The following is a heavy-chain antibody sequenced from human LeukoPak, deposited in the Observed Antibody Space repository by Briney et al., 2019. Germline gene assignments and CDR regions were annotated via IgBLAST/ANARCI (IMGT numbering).Heavy chain of an antibody. D-gene: IGHD3-22*01. CDR1: GYTFTSYW. CDR3: ARYPGDSSGYSKFDY. V-gene: IGHV5-51*01. Sequence: GSLKLSCKGSGYTFTSYWIGWVRQMPGKGLEWMGIIYPGDSDTRYSPSFQGQVTISADKSISTAYLQWSSLRASDTAMYYCARYPGDSSGYSKFDYWGQGTLVTVSS. CDR2: IYPGDSDT. J-gene: IGHJ4*02.